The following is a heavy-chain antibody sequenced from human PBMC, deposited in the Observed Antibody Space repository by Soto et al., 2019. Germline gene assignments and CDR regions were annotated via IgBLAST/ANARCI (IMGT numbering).Heavy chain of an antibody. CDR1: GGSVSSGRYH. CDR2: INYSGSA. CDR3: ARAAGFGVFTPFMDY. J-gene: IGHJ4*02. D-gene: IGHD3-3*01. V-gene: IGHV4-39*01. Sequence: QVHLQESGPGLVKPSETLSLICTVSGGSVSSGRYHWGWVRQPPGKGLEWIASINYSGSAHYNPRLKRRVTISVDTSKNRFSLRLSSVTAADTAMYYCARAAGFGVFTPFMDYWVQGTLVTVS.